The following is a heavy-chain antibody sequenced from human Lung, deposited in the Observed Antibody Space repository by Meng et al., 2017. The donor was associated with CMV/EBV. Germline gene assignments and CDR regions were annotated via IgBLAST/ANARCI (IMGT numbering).Heavy chain of an antibody. CDR1: GFTFSSYS. V-gene: IGHV3-21*01. CDR2: ISSNSSYR. J-gene: IGHJ4*02. D-gene: IGHD3-3*01. Sequence: GESLKISCAAPGFTFSSYSMNWVRQAPGKGLEWVSSISSNSSYRYYADSVKGRFTVSRDNAKNSLYLQMNSLRAEDTAVYYCARDLRNPPTSFGGVRTHVRYFDSWGQGTLVTGSS. CDR3: ARDLRNPPTSFGGVRTHVRYFDS.